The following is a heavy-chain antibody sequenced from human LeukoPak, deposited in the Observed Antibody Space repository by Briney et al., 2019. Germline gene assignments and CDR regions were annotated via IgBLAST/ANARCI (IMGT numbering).Heavy chain of an antibody. Sequence: GGSLRLSCAASGFTFSSYSMNWVRQAPGKGLEWVSYISGGSSFTYYVDSVKGRFTISRDNAKNSLYLQMNSLRAEDTAVYYCARDLGYSSGPNYWGQGTRVTVSS. CDR3: ARDLGYSSGPNY. V-gene: IGHV3-21*01. D-gene: IGHD6-19*01. CDR2: ISGGSSFT. CDR1: GFTFSSYS. J-gene: IGHJ4*02.